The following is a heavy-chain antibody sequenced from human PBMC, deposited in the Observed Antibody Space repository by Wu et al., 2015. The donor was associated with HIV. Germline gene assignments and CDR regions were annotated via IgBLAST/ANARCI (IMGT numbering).Heavy chain of an antibody. CDR1: GYTFIDYF. CDR3: ARYYGTWYFDV. D-gene: IGHD3-16*01. J-gene: IGHJ2*01. V-gene: IGHV1-2*02. Sequence: QVQLVQSGAEVKKPGASVKVSCKASGYTFIDYFVHWVRQAPGQGLEWMGWIRPDSGDTKYAQKFQGRVTMTRDTSMNTAYMELRILTSDDTAVYYCARYYGTWYFDVWGRGTLVTVSS. CDR2: IRPDSGDT.